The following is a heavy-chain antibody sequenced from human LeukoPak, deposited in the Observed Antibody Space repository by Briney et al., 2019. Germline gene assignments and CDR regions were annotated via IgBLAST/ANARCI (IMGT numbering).Heavy chain of an antibody. V-gene: IGHV4-59*01. CDR1: GGSISSLY. D-gene: IGHD3-9*01. J-gene: IGHJ4*02. CDR2: IYYSGST. Sequence: SETLSLTCSVSGGSISSLYWSWIRQPPGKGLEWIGYIYYSGSTNYNPSLKSRVTISVDTSKNQFSLKLSSVTAADTAVYYCASGFDWSADAYYFDYWGQGTLVTVSS. CDR3: ASGFDWSADAYYFDY.